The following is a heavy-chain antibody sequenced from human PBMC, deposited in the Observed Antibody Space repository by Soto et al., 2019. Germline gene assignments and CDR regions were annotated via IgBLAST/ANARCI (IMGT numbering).Heavy chain of an antibody. J-gene: IGHJ4*02. CDR2: ISAYNGNT. D-gene: IGHD2-15*01. CDR3: ARDPNGYCSGGSCYRERMAFDY. V-gene: IGHV1-18*01. Sequence: QVQLVQSGAEVKKPGASVKVSCKASGYTFTSYGITWVRQAPGQGLEWKGWISAYNGNTNYAQKLQGRVTMTTDTTTSTDYMELRSLRSDDTAVYYCARDPNGYCSGGSCYRERMAFDYWGQGTLVTVSS. CDR1: GYTFTSYG.